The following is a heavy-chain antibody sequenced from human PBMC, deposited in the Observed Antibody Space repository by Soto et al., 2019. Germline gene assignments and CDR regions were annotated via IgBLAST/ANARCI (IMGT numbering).Heavy chain of an antibody. J-gene: IGHJ4*02. D-gene: IGHD6-6*01. CDR1: GFTFSDEN. V-gene: IGHV3-23*01. Sequence: GGSLRLSCSASGFTFSDENMSWVRQVPGKGLEWVSAISGSGGSTYYADSVKGRFTISRDNSKNTLYLQMNSLRAEDTAVYYCAKDSSWAYFDYWGQGTLVTVSS. CDR2: ISGSGGST. CDR3: AKDSSWAYFDY.